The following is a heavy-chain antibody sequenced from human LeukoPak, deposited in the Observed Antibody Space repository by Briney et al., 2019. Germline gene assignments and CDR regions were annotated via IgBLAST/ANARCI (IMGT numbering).Heavy chain of an antibody. CDR1: GYTLTELS. J-gene: IGHJ4*02. CDR2: FDPEDGET. CDR3: ASHTYYLSSGSFGH. Sequence: ASVKVSCKVSGYTLTELSMHWVRQAPGKGLEWMGGFDPEDGETIYAQKFQGRVTMTEDTSTDTAYMELSSLTSEDTAVYYCASHTYYLSSGSFGHWGQGTLVTVSS. D-gene: IGHD3-10*01. V-gene: IGHV1-24*01.